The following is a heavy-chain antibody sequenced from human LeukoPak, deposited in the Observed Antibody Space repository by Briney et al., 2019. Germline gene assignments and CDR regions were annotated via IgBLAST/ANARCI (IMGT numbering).Heavy chain of an antibody. D-gene: IGHD6-13*01. J-gene: IGHJ6*03. V-gene: IGHV5-51*01. CDR3: ARLGAAAGTPSMVV. CDR1: GYSFTSYW. Sequence: GESLKISCKGSGYSFTSYWIGWVRQMPGKGLEWRGMIYPGDSDTRYSPSREGQGTHPADKSNGPAFLAWNRLKTSDTAREYRARLGAAAGTPSMVVWGKGKTVTVSS. CDR2: IYPGDSDT.